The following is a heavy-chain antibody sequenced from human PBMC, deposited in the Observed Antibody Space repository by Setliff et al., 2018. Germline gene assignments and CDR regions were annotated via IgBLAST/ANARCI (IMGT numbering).Heavy chain of an antibody. CDR1: GYTFTSYY. V-gene: IGHV1-46*01. J-gene: IGHJ4*02. CDR3: ARGPVDFVVVPAAAKFDY. D-gene: IGHD2-2*01. Sequence: ASVKVSCKASGYTFTSYYMNWVRQAPGQGLEWMGIINPRGGSTSHAQKFQGRVTMTADTATSTAYMELRSLTSDDTAVYYCARGPVDFVVVPAAAKFDYWGQGTLVTVSS. CDR2: INPRGGST.